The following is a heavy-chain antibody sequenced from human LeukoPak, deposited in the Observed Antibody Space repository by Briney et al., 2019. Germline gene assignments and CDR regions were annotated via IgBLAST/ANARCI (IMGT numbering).Heavy chain of an antibody. CDR3: ARGDAFYYYGMDV. CDR2: IIPILGIA. V-gene: IGHV1-69*04. Sequence: ASVKVSCKASGGTFSSYAISWVRQAPGQGLEWMGRIIPILGIANYAKKFQGRVTITADKSTSTAYMELSSLRSEDTAVYYCARGDAFYYYGMDVWGQGTTVTVSS. D-gene: IGHD2-2*01. J-gene: IGHJ6*02. CDR1: GGTFSSYA.